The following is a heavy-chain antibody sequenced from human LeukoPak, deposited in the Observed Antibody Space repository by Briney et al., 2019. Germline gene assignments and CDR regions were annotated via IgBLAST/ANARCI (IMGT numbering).Heavy chain of an antibody. J-gene: IGHJ4*02. Sequence: GGSLRLSCAASGFTFSSYGMHWVRQAPGKGLEWVSYISSSGSTIYYADSVRGRFTTSRDNAKNSLSLQMNSLRAEDTAVYYCARARGFYYDSSGLYWGQGTLVTVSS. CDR2: ISSSGSTI. CDR3: ARARGFYYDSSGLY. D-gene: IGHD3-22*01. V-gene: IGHV3-48*04. CDR1: GFTFSSYG.